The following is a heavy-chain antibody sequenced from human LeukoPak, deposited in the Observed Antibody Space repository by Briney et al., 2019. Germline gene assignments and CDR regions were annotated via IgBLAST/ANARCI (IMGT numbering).Heavy chain of an antibody. V-gene: IGHV4-39*07. D-gene: IGHD6-6*01. CDR2: IYYSGST. J-gene: IGHJ6*03. Sequence: NASETLSLTCTVSGGSISSSSYYWGWIRQPPGKGLEWIGSIYYSGSTYYNPSLKSRVTISVDTSKNQFSLKLSSVTAADTAVYYCASVGIAAHHYYMDVWGKGTTVTVSS. CDR3: ASVGIAAHHYYMDV. CDR1: GGSISSSSYY.